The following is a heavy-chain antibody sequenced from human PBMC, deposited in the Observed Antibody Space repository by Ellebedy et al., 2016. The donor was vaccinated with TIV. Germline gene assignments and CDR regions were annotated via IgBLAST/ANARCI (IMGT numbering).Heavy chain of an antibody. J-gene: IGHJ3*02. CDR3: ASGHRGISFGI. CDR2: ISGSGGRT. Sequence: GESLKISCAASGLTFSNYAMNWVRQAPGKGLEWVSTISGSGGRTYYADSVKGRFTISRDYSKNSLYLQMNSLRAEDTAVYYCASGHRGISFGIWGQGTMVTVSS. CDR1: GLTFSNYA. D-gene: IGHD3-16*01. V-gene: IGHV3-23*01.